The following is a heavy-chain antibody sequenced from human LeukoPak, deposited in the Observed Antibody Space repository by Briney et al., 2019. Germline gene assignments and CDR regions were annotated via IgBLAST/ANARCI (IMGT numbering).Heavy chain of an antibody. D-gene: IGHD3-10*01. V-gene: IGHV3-48*03. CDR3: ARGSLVHYYGSGSYRIRAGFDY. J-gene: IGHJ4*02. Sequence: GGSLRLSCAASGFIFSSYEMNWVRQAPGKGLEWVSYISDGGRTIYYADSVKGRFTMSRDNAKNSLFLQMNRLRAEDTAVYYCARGSLVHYYGSGSYRIRAGFDYWGQGTLVTVSS. CDR2: ISDGGRTI. CDR1: GFIFSSYE.